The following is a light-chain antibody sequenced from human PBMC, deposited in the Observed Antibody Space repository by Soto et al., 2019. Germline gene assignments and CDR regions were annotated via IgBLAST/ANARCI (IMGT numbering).Light chain of an antibody. J-gene: IGKJ3*01. CDR2: GAS. Sequence: EVVLTQSPGTLSLSPGERATLSCRASQSGTSSYLAWYQQKPGQAPRLLIYGASTRATGIPDRFSASGSGTDFTLTISRLEPEDFAVYYCQQHGSSPFTFGPGTKVDIK. V-gene: IGKV3-20*01. CDR3: QQHGSSPFT. CDR1: QSGTSSY.